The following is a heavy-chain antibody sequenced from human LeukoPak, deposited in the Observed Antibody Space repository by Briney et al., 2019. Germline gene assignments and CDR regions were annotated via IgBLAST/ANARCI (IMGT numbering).Heavy chain of an antibody. D-gene: IGHD3-22*01. J-gene: IGHJ4*02. CDR3: AREGNSGYYPY. V-gene: IGHV3-30*03. CDR1: GFTFSSYG. Sequence: GGSLRLSCAASGFTFSSYGMHWVRQAPGKGLEWVAVISYDGSNKYYADSVKGRFTISRDNSKNTLYLQMSSLRAEDTAMYYCAREGNSGYYPYWGLGILVTVSS. CDR2: ISYDGSNK.